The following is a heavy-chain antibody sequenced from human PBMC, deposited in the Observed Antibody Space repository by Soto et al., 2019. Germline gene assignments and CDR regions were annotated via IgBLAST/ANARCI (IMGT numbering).Heavy chain of an antibody. CDR3: ASGGSSNWFEP. J-gene: IGHJ5*02. D-gene: IGHD1-26*01. CDR2: IHYSGST. CDR1: GGSVSSGSYY. V-gene: IGHV4-61*01. Sequence: SETLSLTCTVSGGSVSSGSYYWSWIRQPPGKGLEWIGFIHYSGSTNYNPSLKGRVTMSVDTSTNQFSLKVTSVTAADTAVYYCASGGSSNWFEPWGQGTLVTVSS.